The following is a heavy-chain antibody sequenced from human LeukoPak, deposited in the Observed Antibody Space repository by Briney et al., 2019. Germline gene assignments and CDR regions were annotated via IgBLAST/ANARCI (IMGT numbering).Heavy chain of an antibody. J-gene: IGHJ4*02. CDR1: GFTFSSYS. Sequence: GGSLRLSCAASGFTFSSYSMNWVRQAPGKGLEWVSSVSSSSSYIYYADSVKGRFTISRDNAKNSLYLQMNSLRAEDTAVYYCVARTGGTAMDAIDYWGQGTLVTVSS. V-gene: IGHV3-21*01. D-gene: IGHD5-18*01. CDR2: VSSSSSYI. CDR3: VARTGGTAMDAIDY.